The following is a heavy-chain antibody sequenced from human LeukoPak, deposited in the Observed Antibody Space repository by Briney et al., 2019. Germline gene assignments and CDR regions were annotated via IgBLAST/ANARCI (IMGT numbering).Heavy chain of an antibody. CDR1: GFTFTNYA. CDR3: AKDRSIGTYYTFDH. Sequence: GGSLGLSCAASGFTFTNYAMTWVRQAPGKGLEWVSSISASGVMTYYADSVKGRFTVSRDNSKNSLYLQMSSLTAADTAVYYCAKDRSIGTYYTFDHWGQGTLVTVSS. V-gene: IGHV3-23*01. D-gene: IGHD1-26*01. J-gene: IGHJ4*02. CDR2: ISASGVMT.